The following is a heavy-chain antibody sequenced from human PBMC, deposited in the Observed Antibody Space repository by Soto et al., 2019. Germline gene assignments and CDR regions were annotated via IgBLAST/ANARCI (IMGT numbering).Heavy chain of an antibody. CDR2: INHSGST. CDR3: ARGIAGAAGTPHDY. D-gene: IGHD6-13*01. J-gene: IGHJ4*02. Sequence: QVQLQQWGAGLLKPSETLSLTCAVYGGSFSGYYWSWIRQPPGKGLEWIGEINHSGSTNYNPSLRSRVTISVDPSKNQFSLKQSSVTAADTAVYYCARGIAGAAGTPHDYWGQGILVTVSS. V-gene: IGHV4-34*01. CDR1: GGSFSGYY.